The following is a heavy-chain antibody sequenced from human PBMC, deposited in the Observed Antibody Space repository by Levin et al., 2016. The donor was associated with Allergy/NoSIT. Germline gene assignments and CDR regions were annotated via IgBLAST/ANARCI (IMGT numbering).Heavy chain of an antibody. D-gene: IGHD2-15*01. CDR2: IKSKTDGGTT. J-gene: IGHJ6*02. V-gene: IGHV3-15*01. Sequence: VRQAPGKGLEWVGRIKSKTDGGTTDYAAPVKGRFTISRDDSKNTLYLQMNSLKTEDTAVYYCTTDYCSGGSCYRYYYYGMDVWGQGTTVTVSS. CDR3: TTDYCSGGSCYRYYYYGMDV.